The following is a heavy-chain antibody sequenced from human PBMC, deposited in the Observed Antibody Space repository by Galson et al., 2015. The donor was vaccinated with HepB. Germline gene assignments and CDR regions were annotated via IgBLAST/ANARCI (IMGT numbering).Heavy chain of an antibody. CDR3: AKDPLLGLAVANSYYRDG. D-gene: IGHD6-19*01. CDR2: ISYDGSNK. CDR1: GFIFRNYG. V-gene: IGHV3-30*18. J-gene: IGHJ6*03. Sequence: SLRLSCAASGFIFRNYGMHWVRQAPGTGLEWVAVISYDGSNKYYADSVKGRFTISRDNSKNTLYLQMNSVRAEDTAVYYCAKDPLLGLAVANSYYRDGGGKGTTVTVFS.